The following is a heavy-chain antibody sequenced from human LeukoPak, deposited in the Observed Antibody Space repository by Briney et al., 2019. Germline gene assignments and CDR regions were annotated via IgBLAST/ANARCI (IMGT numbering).Heavy chain of an antibody. CDR1: GYTFTGYY. CDR2: INPNSGGT. D-gene: IGHD3-3*01. CDR3: ARDPSITIFGVVNLFDY. J-gene: IGHJ4*02. V-gene: IGHV1-2*06. Sequence: ASVKVFCKASGYTFTGYYMHWVRQAPGQGLEWMGRINPNSGGTNYAQKFQGRVTMTRDTSISTAYMELSRLRSDDTAVYYCARDPSITIFGVVNLFDYWGQGTLVTVSS.